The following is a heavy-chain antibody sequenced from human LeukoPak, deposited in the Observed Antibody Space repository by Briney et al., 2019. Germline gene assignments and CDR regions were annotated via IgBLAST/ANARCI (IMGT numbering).Heavy chain of an antibody. V-gene: IGHV4-38-2*02. CDR3: ARDAAYDSSDNVAFDI. CDR1: GYSISSGYY. Sequence: PSETLSLTCAVSGYSISSGYYWGWIRQPPGKGLEWIGSIYHSGSTYYNPSLKSRVTISVDTSKNQCSLKLSSVTAADTAVYYCARDAAYDSSDNVAFDIWGQGTMVTVSS. D-gene: IGHD3-22*01. CDR2: IYHSGST. J-gene: IGHJ3*02.